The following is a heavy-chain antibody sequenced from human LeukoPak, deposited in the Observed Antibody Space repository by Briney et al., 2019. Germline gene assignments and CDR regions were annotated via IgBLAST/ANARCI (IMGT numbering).Heavy chain of an antibody. CDR1: GFTFDDYG. CDR2: INWNGGST. D-gene: IGHD6-13*01. J-gene: IGHJ4*02. Sequence: GGSLRLSCAASGFTFDDYGMSWVRQAPGKGLEWVPGINWNGGSTGYADSVKGRFTISRDNAKNSLYLQMNSPRAEDTALYYCARDGSSSWEPFDYWGQGTLVTVSS. V-gene: IGHV3-20*04. CDR3: ARDGSSSWEPFDY.